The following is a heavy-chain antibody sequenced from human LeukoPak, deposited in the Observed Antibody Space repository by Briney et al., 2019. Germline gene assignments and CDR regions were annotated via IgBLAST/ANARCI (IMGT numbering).Heavy chain of an antibody. J-gene: IGHJ4*02. CDR1: GYTFTNYG. D-gene: IGHD4-17*01. V-gene: IGHV1-18*01. CDR3: ARDIAVTNFDY. Sequence: ASVKVSCKASGYTFTNYGISWVRQAPGQGLEWMGWISANNGDTDYAQKLQGRVTLTTDTSTNTAYMELRSLRSDDTAVYYCARDIAVTNFDYWGQGTLVTVSP. CDR2: ISANNGDT.